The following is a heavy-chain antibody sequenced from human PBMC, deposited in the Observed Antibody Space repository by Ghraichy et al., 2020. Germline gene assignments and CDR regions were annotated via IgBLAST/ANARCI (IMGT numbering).Heavy chain of an antibody. CDR3: ARAGVGELRWFDP. CDR1: GDSVSSNSAA. J-gene: IGHJ5*02. D-gene: IGHD1-26*01. Sequence: SQTLSLTCAISGDSVSSNSAAWSWIRQSPSRGLEWLGRTYYRSKWYNDYAVSVKSRITVNPDTSKNQFSLQLNSVTPEDTAVYYCARAGVGELRWFDPWGQGTLVTVSS. CDR2: TYYRSKWYN. V-gene: IGHV6-1*01.